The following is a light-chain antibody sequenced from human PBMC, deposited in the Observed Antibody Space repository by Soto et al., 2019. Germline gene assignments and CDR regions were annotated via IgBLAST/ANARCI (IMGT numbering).Light chain of an antibody. J-gene: IGKJ1*01. Sequence: EIVLTQSPGTLSLSPGERATLSCRASERISSYLAWYHQKPGQAPRLLIYDSSKRATGIPARFNGSGSETDFTLTISSLEPEDFAVYYCQQYGSSPRTFGQGTKVDIK. CDR1: ERISSY. CDR3: QQYGSSPRT. CDR2: DSS. V-gene: IGKV3-20*01.